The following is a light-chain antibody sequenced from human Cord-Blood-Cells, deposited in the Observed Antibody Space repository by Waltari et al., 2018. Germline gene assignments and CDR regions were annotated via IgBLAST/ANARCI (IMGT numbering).Light chain of an antibody. Sequence: QSALTQPASVSGSPGQSITISCTGTSSDGGGYNYVSWYQQHPGKAPKLMIYDVSNRPSGVSNLFSGSKSGNTASLTISGLQAEDEADYYCSSYTSSSTVVFGGGTKLTVL. CDR3: SSYTSSSTVV. CDR1: SSDGGGYNY. V-gene: IGLV2-14*01. CDR2: DVS. J-gene: IGLJ2*01.